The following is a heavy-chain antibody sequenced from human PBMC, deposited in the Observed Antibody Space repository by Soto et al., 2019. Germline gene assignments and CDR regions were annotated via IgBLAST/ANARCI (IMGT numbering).Heavy chain of an antibody. D-gene: IGHD6-13*01. CDR2: INNSGTA. CDR3: ARGVNWHRSSWYMER. Sequence: QVQLQQWGAGLLKPSETLSLTCGVYGGSLSGYHWSWIRQPPGKGLEWIGEINNSGTANYNPSLKSRVSISVDTSKNQFSLKVSSVAAADTAVYYCARGVNWHRSSWYMERWGQGILVTVSS. J-gene: IGHJ4*02. CDR1: GGSLSGYH. V-gene: IGHV4-34*01.